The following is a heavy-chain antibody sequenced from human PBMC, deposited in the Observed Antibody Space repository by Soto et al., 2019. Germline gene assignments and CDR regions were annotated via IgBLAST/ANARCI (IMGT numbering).Heavy chain of an antibody. CDR3: TKEAMLWFGQLLPYYFDY. CDR2: ISHDGSNK. V-gene: IGHV3-30*18. CDR1: GFTFSSYG. J-gene: IGHJ4*02. D-gene: IGHD3-10*01. Sequence: QEQLVESGGGVVQPGRSLRLSCAASGFTFSSYGMHWVRQAPGKWLEWVAVISHDGSNKHYADSVKGRFTISRDNSKDSLYLRMTSLRPEPTVVYKCTKEAMLWFGQLLPYYFDYGCQGTLVTVSS.